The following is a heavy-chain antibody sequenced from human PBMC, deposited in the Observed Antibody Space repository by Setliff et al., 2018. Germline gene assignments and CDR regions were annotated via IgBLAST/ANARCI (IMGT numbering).Heavy chain of an antibody. D-gene: IGHD3-10*01. J-gene: IGHJ4*02. CDR2: INPSSGRT. CDR3: APLTRRYGSGSYPFDY. V-gene: IGHV1-46*01. Sequence: ASVKVSCKASGYTFTSHYMHWVRQAPGLGLEWMGTINPSSGRTSYAQRFQGRVTMTEDTSTDTAYMELSSLRSEDTAVYYCAPLTRRYGSGSYPFDYWGQGTLVTVSS. CDR1: GYTFTSHY.